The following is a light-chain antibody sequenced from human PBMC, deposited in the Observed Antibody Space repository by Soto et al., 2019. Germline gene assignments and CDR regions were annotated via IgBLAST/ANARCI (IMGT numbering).Light chain of an antibody. J-gene: IGLJ1*01. CDR2: DVG. CDR3: SSYTSSMTNV. CDR1: SSDVGDYNY. Sequence: QSVLTQPASVSGFPGQSITISCIGTSSDVGDYNYVSWYQQHPGKAPKLVIYDVGDRPSGVSYRFSGSKSGNTASLTISGLQAADEADYFCSSYTSSMTNVFGSGTKVTVL. V-gene: IGLV2-14*03.